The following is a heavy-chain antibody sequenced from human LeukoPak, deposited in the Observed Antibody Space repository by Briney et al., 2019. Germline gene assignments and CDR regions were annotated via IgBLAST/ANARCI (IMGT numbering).Heavy chain of an antibody. CDR2: ISGSGGTT. CDR1: GITFSNYA. J-gene: IGHJ4*02. V-gene: IGHV3-23*01. Sequence: GGSLRLSCAASGITFSNYAMSWVRQAPGTGLEWVSAISGSGGTTYYADSVKGRFTISRDNSKNTLYLQMNSLRAEDTAVYYCAKQTSGSYLADYWGQGTLVTVSS. D-gene: IGHD1-26*01. CDR3: AKQTSGSYLADY.